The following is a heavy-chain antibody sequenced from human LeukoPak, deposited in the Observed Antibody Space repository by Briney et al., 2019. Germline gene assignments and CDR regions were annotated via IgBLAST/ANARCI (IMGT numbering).Heavy chain of an antibody. J-gene: IGHJ4*02. V-gene: IGHV4-39*01. CDR3: ARHVRGVTRQRLVFDY. Sequence: SSETLSLTCTVSGGSISSGSYYWSWIRQPPGKGLEWIGEINHSGSTNYNPSLKSRVTISVDTSKNQFSLKLSSVTAADTAVYYCARHVRGVTRQRLVFDYWGQGTLVTVSS. CDR2: INHSGST. CDR1: GGSISSGSYY. D-gene: IGHD3-10*02.